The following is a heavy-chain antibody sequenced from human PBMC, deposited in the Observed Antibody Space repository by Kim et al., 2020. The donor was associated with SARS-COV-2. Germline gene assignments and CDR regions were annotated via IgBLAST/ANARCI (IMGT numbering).Heavy chain of an antibody. V-gene: IGHV3-21*01. CDR1: GFTFSSYS. CDR2: ISSSSSYI. CDR3: ARGQIYYDFWSGPSPYGMDV. J-gene: IGHJ6*02. Sequence: GGSLRLSCAASGFTFSSYSMNWVRQAPGKGLEWVSSISSSSSYIYYADSVKGRFTISRDNAKNSLYLQMNSLRAVDTAVYYCARGQIYYDFWSGPSPYGMDVWGQGTTVTVSS. D-gene: IGHD3-3*01.